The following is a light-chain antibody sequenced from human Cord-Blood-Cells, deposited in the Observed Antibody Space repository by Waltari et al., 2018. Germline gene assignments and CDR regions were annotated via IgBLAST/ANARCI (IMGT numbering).Light chain of an antibody. Sequence: DIQMTQSPSSLSASVGDRVTITCRASQSISSYLNWYHQKPGKAPKLLIYAASSLQSGVPSTFSDSGSGTDFTLTISSLQPEDFATYYCQQSYSTPFTFGPGTKVDIK. CDR3: QQSYSTPFT. CDR2: AAS. CDR1: QSISSY. J-gene: IGKJ3*01. V-gene: IGKV1-39*01.